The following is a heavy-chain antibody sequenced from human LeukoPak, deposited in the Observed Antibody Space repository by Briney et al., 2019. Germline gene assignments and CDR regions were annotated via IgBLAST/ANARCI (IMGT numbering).Heavy chain of an antibody. V-gene: IGHV3-21*01. D-gene: IGHD3-22*01. CDR2: ISSSSSYI. J-gene: IGHJ4*02. CDR3: ARLGYDSSGYWDY. CDR1: GFTFSSYS. Sequence: GGSLRLSCAASGFTFSSYSMNWVRQAPGKGLEWVSSISSSSSYIYYADSVKGRFTISRDNAKNSLYLQMNSLRAEDTAVYYCARLGYDSSGYWDYWGQGTLVTVSS.